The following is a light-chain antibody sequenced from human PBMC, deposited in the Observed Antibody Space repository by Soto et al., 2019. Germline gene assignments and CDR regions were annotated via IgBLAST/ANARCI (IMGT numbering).Light chain of an antibody. J-gene: IGKJ1*01. CDR2: KAS. Sequence: DIQMTQSPSTLSASVGDRVTITCRASQSISSWLAWCQQKPGKAPKLLIYKASSLESGVPSRFRGSGSGTEFTLTISSLQPDDFATYYCQQYNSWTFGQGTKVEIK. V-gene: IGKV1-5*03. CDR3: QQYNSWT. CDR1: QSISSW.